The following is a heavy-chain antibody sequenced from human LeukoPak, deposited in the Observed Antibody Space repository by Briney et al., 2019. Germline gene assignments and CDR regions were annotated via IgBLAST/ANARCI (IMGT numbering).Heavy chain of an antibody. CDR1: GYTFTGYY. V-gene: IGHV1-2*04. CDR3: ARDGQYYYDSSGYFLTPDAFDI. J-gene: IGHJ3*02. D-gene: IGHD3-22*01. CDR2: INPNSGGT. Sequence: ASVKVSCKASGYTFTGYYMHWVRQAPGQGLEWMGWINPNSGGTNYAQKFQGWVTMTTDTSTSTAYMELRSLRSDDTAVYYCARDGQYYYDSSGYFLTPDAFDIWGQGTMVTVSS.